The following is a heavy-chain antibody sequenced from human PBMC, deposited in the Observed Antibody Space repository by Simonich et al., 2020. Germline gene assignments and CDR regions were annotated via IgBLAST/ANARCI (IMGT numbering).Heavy chain of an antibody. CDR2: INHSGHT. CDR3: ARGLIGGSYYY. CDR1: GGSFSGYY. V-gene: IGHV4-34*01. J-gene: IGHJ4*02. D-gene: IGHD1-26*01. Sequence: QVQLQQWGAGLLKPSETLSLTCAVYGGSFSGYYWSWIRQPPGKGLEWIGEINHSGHTNYKPALKSRDTISVDTAKNHFSLKLSSVTAADTAVYYCARGLIGGSYYYWGQGTLVTVSS.